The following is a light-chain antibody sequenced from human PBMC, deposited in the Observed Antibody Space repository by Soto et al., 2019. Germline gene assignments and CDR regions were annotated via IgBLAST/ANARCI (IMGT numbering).Light chain of an antibody. CDR1: ASTIGRNY. Sequence: QSVLTQSPSASGTPGQRVTISCSGSASTIGRNYVYWYQQLPGTAPKLLIYRNSQRPSGVPDRFSGSKSGTSASLAISGLRSEDEADYYCAAWDDSLTGPIYVFGTGTKVTVL. CDR3: AAWDDSLTGPIYV. CDR2: RNS. J-gene: IGLJ1*01. V-gene: IGLV1-47*01.